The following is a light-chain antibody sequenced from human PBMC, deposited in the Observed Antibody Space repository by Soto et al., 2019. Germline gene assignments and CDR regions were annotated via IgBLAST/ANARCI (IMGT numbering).Light chain of an antibody. J-gene: IGKJ1*01. V-gene: IGKV1-5*01. CDR1: QSIRSW. CDR3: QQYSSYWT. CDR2: DAS. Sequence: DIPMTQSPSTLSASVGDRLTITCRASQSIRSWLAWYQQKPGKAPKLLIYDASSLESGVPSRFSGSASGTEFTLTISGLQPDDFATYYCQQYSSYWTFGQGTKVEIK.